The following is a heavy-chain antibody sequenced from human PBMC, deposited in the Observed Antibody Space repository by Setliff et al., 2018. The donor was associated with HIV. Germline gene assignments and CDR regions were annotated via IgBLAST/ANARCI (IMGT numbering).Heavy chain of an antibody. V-gene: IGHV4-61*02. CDR1: GGSINSGSYY. Sequence: PSETLSLTCTVSGGSINSGSYYWSWIRQPAGKGLEWIGRIYTTGSTNYNPSLKSRVSISLDTSKNHFSLRLSSVTAADTAVYFCAREKRGYSYAEEAFDIWGHGTMVTVSS. J-gene: IGHJ3*02. D-gene: IGHD5-18*01. CDR2: IYTTGST. CDR3: AREKRGYSYAEEAFDI.